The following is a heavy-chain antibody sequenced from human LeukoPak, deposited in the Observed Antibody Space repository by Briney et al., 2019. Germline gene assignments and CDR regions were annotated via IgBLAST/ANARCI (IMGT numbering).Heavy chain of an antibody. D-gene: IGHD6-6*01. V-gene: IGHV4-34*01. CDR1: GGSFSGYY. J-gene: IGHJ6*03. Sequence: SETLSLTCAVYGGSFSGYYWSWIRQPPGKGLEWIGEINHSGSTNYNPSLKSRVTISVDTSKNQFSLKLSSVTAADTAVYYCARGGSSSSPYYYYYMDVWGKGTTVTVSS. CDR3: ARGGSSSSPYYYYYMDV. CDR2: INHSGST.